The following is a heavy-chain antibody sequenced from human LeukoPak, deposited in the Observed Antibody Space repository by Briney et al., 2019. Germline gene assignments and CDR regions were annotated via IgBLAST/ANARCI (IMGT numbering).Heavy chain of an antibody. CDR3: ARVPDYYDSSGQDY. J-gene: IGHJ4*02. D-gene: IGHD3-22*01. CDR2: IIPIFGTA. Sequence: SVKVSCKASGGTFSSYAISWVRQAPGQGLEWMGRIIPIFGTANYEQKFQGRVTITADASTSTAYMELSSLRSEDTAVYYCARVPDYYDSSGQDYWGQGTLVTVSS. CDR1: GGTFSSYA. V-gene: IGHV1-69*13.